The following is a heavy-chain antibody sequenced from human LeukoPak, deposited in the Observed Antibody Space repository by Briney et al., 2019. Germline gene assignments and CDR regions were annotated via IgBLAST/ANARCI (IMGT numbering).Heavy chain of an antibody. D-gene: IGHD6-19*01. J-gene: IGHJ4*02. CDR2: INHSGST. V-gene: IGHV4-34*01. Sequence: SETLSLTCAVYGGSFSGYYWSWIRQPPGKGLEWIGEINHSGSTNYNPSLKSRVTISVDTSKNQFSLKLSSVTAADTAVYYCARGTTDRIAVAGTSGHDYWGQGTLVTVSS. CDR3: ARGTTDRIAVAGTSGHDY. CDR1: GGSFSGYY.